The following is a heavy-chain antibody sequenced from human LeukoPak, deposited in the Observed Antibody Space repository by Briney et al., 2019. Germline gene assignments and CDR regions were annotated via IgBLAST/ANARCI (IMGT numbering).Heavy chain of an antibody. CDR3: ARQGLVVPAAAAYYYYYGMDV. D-gene: IGHD2-2*01. CDR2: IDPSDSYT. J-gene: IGHJ6*02. Sequence: PGESLKISCKGSGYSFTSYWISWVRQMPGKGLEWMGRIDPSDSYTNYSPSFQGHVTISADKSISTAYLQWSSLKASDTAMYYCARQGLVVPAAAAYYYYYGMDVWGQGTTVTVSS. CDR1: GYSFTSYW. V-gene: IGHV5-10-1*01.